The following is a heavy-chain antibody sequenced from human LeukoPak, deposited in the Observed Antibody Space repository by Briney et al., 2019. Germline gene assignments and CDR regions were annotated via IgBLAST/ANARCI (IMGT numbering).Heavy chain of an antibody. V-gene: IGHV4-59*01. J-gene: IGHJ3*02. D-gene: IGHD3-16*01. CDR1: GGSISSYY. CDR2: IYYSGST. Sequence: SETLSLTCIVSGGSISSYYWSWIRQPPGKGLEWIGYIYYSGSTNYNPSLKSRVTISVDTSKNQFSLKLSSVTAADTAVYYCACERGGSFADAFDIWGQGTMVTVSS. CDR3: ACERGGSFADAFDI.